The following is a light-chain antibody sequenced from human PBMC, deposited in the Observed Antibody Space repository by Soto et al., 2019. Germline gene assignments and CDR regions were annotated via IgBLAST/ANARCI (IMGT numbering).Light chain of an antibody. J-gene: IGKJ4*01. V-gene: IGKV3-20*01. CDR2: HAS. CDR1: QSISSSY. CDR3: QQYGDSLLT. Sequence: ENVLTQSPGTLSESPGERATLSCRASQSISSSYLAWYQQKPGQTPRLLIYHASSRATGIPDRFSGSGSGTDFTLTISRLEPEDFAVYYCQQYGDSLLTFGGGTKVEIK.